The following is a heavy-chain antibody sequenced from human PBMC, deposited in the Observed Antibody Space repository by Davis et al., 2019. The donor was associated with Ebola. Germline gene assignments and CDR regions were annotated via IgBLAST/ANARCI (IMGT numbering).Heavy chain of an antibody. CDR3: ARHFPYYYDSSGYSYGWFDP. Sequence: SETLSLTCTVSGGSISSYYWSWIRQPPGKGLEWIGYIYYSGSTNYNPSLKSRVTISVDTSKNQFSLKLSSVTAADTAVYYCARHFPYYYDSSGYSYGWFDPWGQGTLVTVSS. V-gene: IGHV4-59*08. CDR1: GGSISSYY. CDR2: IYYSGST. J-gene: IGHJ5*02. D-gene: IGHD3-22*01.